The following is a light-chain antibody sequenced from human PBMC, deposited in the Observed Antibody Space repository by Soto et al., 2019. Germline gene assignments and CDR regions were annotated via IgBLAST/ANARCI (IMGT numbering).Light chain of an antibody. Sequence: DIQMTQSPSSLSASVGDRVTITCQASQDISNYLSWYQQRPGKAPKLLIYDSSNLETGVPSRFSGVGSGTHFTFTISSLQPEDIATYYCQQSDSLPLTFGGGTKVHI. J-gene: IGKJ4*01. V-gene: IGKV1-33*01. CDR1: QDISNY. CDR3: QQSDSLPLT. CDR2: DSS.